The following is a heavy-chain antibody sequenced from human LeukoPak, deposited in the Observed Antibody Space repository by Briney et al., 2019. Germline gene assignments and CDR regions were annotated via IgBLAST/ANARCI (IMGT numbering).Heavy chain of an antibody. CDR3: ARDLSGVTGYTYGRGIDY. CDR2: IKQDGSEK. Sequence: GGSLRLSCAASGFTFSSYWMSWVRQAPGKGLEWVANIKQDGSEKNYVDSVKGRFTISRDNAKTSLHLQMNSLRAEDTAVYYCARDLSGVTGYTYGRGIDYWGQGTLVTVSS. D-gene: IGHD5-18*01. J-gene: IGHJ4*02. V-gene: IGHV3-7*01. CDR1: GFTFSSYW.